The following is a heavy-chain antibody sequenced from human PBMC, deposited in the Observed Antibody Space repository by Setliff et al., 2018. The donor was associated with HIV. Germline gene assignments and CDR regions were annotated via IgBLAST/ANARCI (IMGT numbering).Heavy chain of an antibody. Sequence: ASVKVSCKTSGYSFINYAINWVRQAPGQGLQWMGWINTQTGSPTYAQAFKGRFVFSVDSTVTTAYLQISGLKADDTAVYYCARALYGEYGGDLNWLDPWGQGTLVTVSS. CDR1: GYSFINYA. J-gene: IGHJ5*02. CDR3: ARALYGEYGGDLNWLDP. V-gene: IGHV7-4-1*02. CDR2: INTQTGSP. D-gene: IGHD4-17*01.